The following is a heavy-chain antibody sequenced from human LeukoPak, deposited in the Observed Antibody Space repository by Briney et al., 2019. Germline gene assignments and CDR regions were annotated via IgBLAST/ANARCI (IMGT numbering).Heavy chain of an antibody. CDR1: GGSISSGSYY. V-gene: IGHV4-61*02. CDR2: IYTSGST. Sequence: SETLSLTCTVSGGSISSGSYYWSWIRQPAGKGLEWIGRIYTSGSTNYNPSLESRVTISVDTSKNQLSLKLSSVTAADTAVYYCARQRLRYFDWSPTGTAFDIWGQGTMVTVSS. J-gene: IGHJ3*02. CDR3: ARQRLRYFDWSPTGTAFDI. D-gene: IGHD3-9*01.